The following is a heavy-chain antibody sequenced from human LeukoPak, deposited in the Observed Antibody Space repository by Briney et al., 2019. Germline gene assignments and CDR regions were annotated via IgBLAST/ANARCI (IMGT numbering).Heavy chain of an antibody. J-gene: IGHJ1*01. V-gene: IGHV1-18*01. D-gene: IGHD5-24*01. CDR3: ARDGEGYNYVKGYFQH. CDR1: GYTFTSYG. Sequence: GASVKVSCKASGYTFTSYGISWVRQAPGQGLEGMGWISAYNGNTNYAQKFQGRVTITTDESTSTAYMELSSLRSEDTAVYYCARDGEGYNYVKGYFQHWGQGTLVTVSS. CDR2: ISAYNGNT.